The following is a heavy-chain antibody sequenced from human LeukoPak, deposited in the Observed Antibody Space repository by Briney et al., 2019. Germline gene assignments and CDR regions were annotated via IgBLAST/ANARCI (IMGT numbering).Heavy chain of an antibody. Sequence: PGGSLRLSCAASGFTFSSYAMSWVRQAPGKGLEWVSAISGSGGSTYYADSVKGRFTISRDNSKNTLYLQMNSLRAEDTAVYYCAKDPSYSSSWYPRGYGMDVWGQGTTVTVSS. CDR2: ISGSGGST. CDR3: AKDPSYSSSWYPRGYGMDV. CDR1: GFTFSSYA. V-gene: IGHV3-23*01. D-gene: IGHD6-13*01. J-gene: IGHJ6*02.